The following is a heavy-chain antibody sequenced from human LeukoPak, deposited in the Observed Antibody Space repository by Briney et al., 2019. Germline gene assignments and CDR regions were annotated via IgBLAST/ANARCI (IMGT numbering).Heavy chain of an antibody. CDR1: GDSISSYY. J-gene: IGHJ4*02. Sequence: SETLSLTCTVSGDSISSYYWSWIRQPPGKGLEWIGYIYHSGNTNSNPSLKSRVTISVDTSKNLFSLKLSSVTAADTAVYYCAKHTFARPFDYWGQGTLVTVSS. V-gene: IGHV4-59*08. CDR2: IYHSGNT. D-gene: IGHD6-6*01. CDR3: AKHTFARPFDY.